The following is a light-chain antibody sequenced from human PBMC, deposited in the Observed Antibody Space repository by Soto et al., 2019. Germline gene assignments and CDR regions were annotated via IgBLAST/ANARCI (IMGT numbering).Light chain of an antibody. V-gene: IGKV1-5*01. CDR2: DAY. Sequence: DIQMTQSPSTLSVSVVDRVTITFRASQSISSWLAWYQQKPGKAPKLLIYDAYSLESGTPSRFSGRRSGTEFTLTIASVQPEDFATYYCQQYSSYSPLTFGGGTKVDI. CDR1: QSISSW. J-gene: IGKJ4*01. CDR3: QQYSSYSPLT.